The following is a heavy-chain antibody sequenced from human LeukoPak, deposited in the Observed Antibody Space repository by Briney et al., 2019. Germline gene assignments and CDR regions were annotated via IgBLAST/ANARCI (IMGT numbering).Heavy chain of an antibody. J-gene: IGHJ6*02. CDR2: ISSSGSTI. D-gene: IGHD3-3*01. V-gene: IGHV3-11*01. Sequence: GGSLRLSCAASGFTFSDYYMRWIRQAPGKGLEWVSYISSSGSTIYYADSVKGRFTISRDNAKNSLYLQMNSLRAEDTAVYYCARDPNYDFWSGYYVGMDVWGQGTTVTVSS. CDR3: ARDPNYDFWSGYYVGMDV. CDR1: GFTFSDYY.